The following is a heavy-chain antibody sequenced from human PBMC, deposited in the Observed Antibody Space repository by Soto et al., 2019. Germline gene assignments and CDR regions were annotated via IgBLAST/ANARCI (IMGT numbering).Heavy chain of an antibody. J-gene: IGHJ6*02. CDR1: GFTFSSYA. V-gene: IGHV3-23*01. CDR3: AKSQLLGITMIVVVHSSYYYGMDV. CDR2: ISGSGGST. D-gene: IGHD3-22*01. Sequence: PGGSLRLSCAASGFTFSSYAMSWVRQAPGKGLEWVSAISGSGGSTYYADSVKGRFTISRDNSKNTLYLQMNSLRAEDTAVYYCAKSQLLGITMIVVVHSSYYYGMDVWGQGTTVTVSS.